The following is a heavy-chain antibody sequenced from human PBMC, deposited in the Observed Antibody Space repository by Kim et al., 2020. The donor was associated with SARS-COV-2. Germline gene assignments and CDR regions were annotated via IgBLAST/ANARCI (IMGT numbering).Heavy chain of an antibody. CDR3: SAAPITTSAWG. CDR2: AYYGGTT. Sequence: SETLSLTCSSPGGSISSTPYYWAWFRQPPGKGLEWIGSAYYGGTTYYNVSLKTRVTISLDTSTKQCSLRLTSVTAADTTTYFCSAAPITTSAWGWGQGT. CDR1: GGSISSTPYY. D-gene: IGHD3-22*01. V-gene: IGHV4-39*01. J-gene: IGHJ1*01.